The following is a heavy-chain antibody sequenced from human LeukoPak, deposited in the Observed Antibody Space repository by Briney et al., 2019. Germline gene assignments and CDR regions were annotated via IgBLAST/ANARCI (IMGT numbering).Heavy chain of an antibody. CDR2: INTDGSNT. J-gene: IGHJ4*02. V-gene: IGHV3-74*01. CDR1: GFTFDYYW. CDR3: AKDRMYSSSWYIA. D-gene: IGHD6-13*01. Sequence: GGSLRLSCAASGFTFDYYWMHWVRQAPGKGLMWVSRINTDGSNTHYADSVKGRFTISRDNSKNTLYLQMNSLRAEDTAVYYCAKDRMYSSSWYIAWGQGTLVTVSS.